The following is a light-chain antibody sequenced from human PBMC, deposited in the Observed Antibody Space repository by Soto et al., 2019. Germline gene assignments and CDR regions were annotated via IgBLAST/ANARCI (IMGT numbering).Light chain of an antibody. CDR2: EVS. Sequence: QSVLTQPASVSGSPGQSITISCTGSNSDIGTYNYVSWYQQHPGKAPKLVISEVSNRPSGISDRFSGYKSGNAASLTISGLQAEDEATYYCSSYTSTSTLYVFGPGTKVTVL. CDR3: SSYTSTSTLYV. CDR1: NSDIGTYNY. V-gene: IGLV2-14*01. J-gene: IGLJ1*01.